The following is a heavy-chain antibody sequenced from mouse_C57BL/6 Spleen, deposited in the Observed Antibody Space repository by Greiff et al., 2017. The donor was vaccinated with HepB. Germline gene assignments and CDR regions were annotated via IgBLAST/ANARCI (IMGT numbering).Heavy chain of an antibody. CDR3: TRDRWDDAMDY. J-gene: IGHJ4*01. V-gene: IGHV5-9-1*02. Sequence: EVKVVESGEGLVKPGGSLKLSCAASGFTFSSYAMSWVRQTPEKRLEWVAYISSGGDYIYYADTVKGRFTISRDNARNTLYLQMSSLKSEDTAMYYCTRDRWDDAMDYWGQGTSVTVSS. CDR2: ISSGGDYI. D-gene: IGHD1-1*02. CDR1: GFTFSSYA.